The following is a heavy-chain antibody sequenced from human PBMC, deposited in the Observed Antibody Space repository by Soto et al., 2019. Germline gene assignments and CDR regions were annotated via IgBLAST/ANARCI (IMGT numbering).Heavy chain of an antibody. CDR3: ARASRRRGDYGVVGWFDP. V-gene: IGHV1-18*01. Sequence: QVPLVQSGAEVKKPGASVKVSCKASGYTFTSYGIIWVRQAPGQGLEWMGWISAYNGNTNYAQKLQGRVTMTTDTSTSTAYMELRSLRSDDTAVYYCARASRRRGDYGVVGWFDPWGQGTLVTVSS. J-gene: IGHJ5*02. D-gene: IGHD4-17*01. CDR1: GYTFTSYG. CDR2: ISAYNGNT.